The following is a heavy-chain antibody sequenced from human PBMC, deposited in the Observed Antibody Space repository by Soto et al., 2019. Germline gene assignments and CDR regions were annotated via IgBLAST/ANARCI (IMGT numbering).Heavy chain of an antibody. CDR1: GGSVSSGSYY. J-gene: IGHJ4*02. CDR3: ARANWNYAPDY. V-gene: IGHV4-61*01. CDR2: IYYSGST. Sequence: SETLSLTCTVSGGSVSSGSYYWSWIWQPPGKGLEWIGYIYYSGSTNYNPSLKSRVTISVDTSKNQFSLKLSSVTAADTAVYYCARANWNYAPDYWGQGTLVTVSS. D-gene: IGHD1-7*01.